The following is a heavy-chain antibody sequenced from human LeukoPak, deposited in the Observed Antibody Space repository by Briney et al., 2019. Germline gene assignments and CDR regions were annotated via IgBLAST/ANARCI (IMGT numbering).Heavy chain of an antibody. D-gene: IGHD6-6*01. V-gene: IGHV4-30-4*01. CDR3: SRLVSSSSIQDAFDI. CDR2: IYYSGIT. Sequence: SETLSLTCTVFGGSISSGAHYWSWLRQPPGTGLEWIGYIYYSGITYYNPSLKSRVTISVDTPKNQFSLKLNSVTAADTAVYYCSRLVSSSSIQDAFDIWGQGTMVTVSS. CDR1: GGSISSGAHY. J-gene: IGHJ3*02.